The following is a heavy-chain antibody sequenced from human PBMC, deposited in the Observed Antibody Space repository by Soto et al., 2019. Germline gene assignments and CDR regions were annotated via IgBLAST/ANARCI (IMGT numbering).Heavy chain of an antibody. CDR3: AKDLATVSTDFYYYAMDV. Sequence: QVQLVESGGGVVQPGRSLRLSCETSGFTFSHYGMHWVRQAPGKGLEWVSLIAYEGSNNYYADSVKGRFAISRDNSKNTLYLQMNRMRAEDTAVYYCAKDLATVSTDFYYYAMDVWGLGTTVTVSS. V-gene: IGHV3-30*18. CDR1: GFTFSHYG. D-gene: IGHD4-4*01. J-gene: IGHJ6*02. CDR2: IAYEGSNN.